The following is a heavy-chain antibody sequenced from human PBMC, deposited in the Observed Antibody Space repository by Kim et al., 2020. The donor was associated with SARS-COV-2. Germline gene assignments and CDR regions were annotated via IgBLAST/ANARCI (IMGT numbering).Heavy chain of an antibody. Sequence: SVKGRFTISRDNSKNTLYLQMNSLRAEDTAVYYCAKGRYCSSTSCYFDYWGQGTLVTVSS. J-gene: IGHJ4*02. CDR3: AKGRYCSSTSCYFDY. V-gene: IGHV3-23*01. D-gene: IGHD2-2*01.